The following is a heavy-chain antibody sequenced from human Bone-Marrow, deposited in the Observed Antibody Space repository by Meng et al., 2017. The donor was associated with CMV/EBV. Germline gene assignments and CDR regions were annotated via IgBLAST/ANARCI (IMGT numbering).Heavy chain of an antibody. J-gene: IGHJ4*02. Sequence: GESLKISCAASGFMFRRYAMSWVRQAPGKGLEWVSTIYGDDRNTFYAESVKGRFSVSRDNSMNTLFLQMDSLRAEDTAIYYCARYYDFWGGSANVYFFDSWGQGTLVTGSS. V-gene: IGHV3-23*03. CDR1: GFMFRRYA. CDR3: ARYYDFWGGSANVYFFDS. CDR2: IYGDDRNT. D-gene: IGHD3-3*01.